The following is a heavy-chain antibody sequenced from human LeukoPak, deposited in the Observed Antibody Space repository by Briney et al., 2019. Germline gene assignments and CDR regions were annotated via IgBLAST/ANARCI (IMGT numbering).Heavy chain of an antibody. D-gene: IGHD2-2*01. Sequence: GGSLRLSCAASGFTFSSYAMHWVRQAPGKGLEWVAVIWYDGSNKYYADSVKGRFTISRDNSKNTLYLQMNSLRAEDTAVYYCARGVVPAYAFDYWGQGTLVTVSS. CDR1: GFTFSSYA. CDR2: IWYDGSNK. J-gene: IGHJ4*02. CDR3: ARGVVPAYAFDY. V-gene: IGHV3-33*08.